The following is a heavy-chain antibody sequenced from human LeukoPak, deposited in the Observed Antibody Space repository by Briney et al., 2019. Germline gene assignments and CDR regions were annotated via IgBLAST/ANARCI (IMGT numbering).Heavy chain of an antibody. V-gene: IGHV1-8*01. J-gene: IGHJ4*02. CDR1: GYTFTSYD. D-gene: IGHD2-8*02. CDR3: AKPVCCTATSRRVPGVYCFDY. CDR2: MNPNSGNT. Sequence: ASVKVSCKASGYTFTSYDINWVRQAPGQGLEWMGWMNPNSGNTGYAQKFQGRVTMTRNTSISTAYMELSSLRAEDTAVYYCAKPVCCTATSRRVPGVYCFDYWGQGTLVTVSS.